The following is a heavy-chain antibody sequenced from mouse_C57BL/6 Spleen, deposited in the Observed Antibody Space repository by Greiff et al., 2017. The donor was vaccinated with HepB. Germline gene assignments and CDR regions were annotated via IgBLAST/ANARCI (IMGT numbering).Heavy chain of an antibody. Sequence: DVHLVESGGGLVKPGGSLKLSCAASGFTFSDYGMHWVRQAPEKGLEWVAYISSGSSTIYYADTVKGRFTISRDNAKNTLFLQMTSLRSEDTAMYYCARPDITTGFAYWGQGTLVTVSA. CDR3: ARPDITTGFAY. CDR1: GFTFSDYG. J-gene: IGHJ3*01. D-gene: IGHD1-1*01. V-gene: IGHV5-17*01. CDR2: ISSGSSTI.